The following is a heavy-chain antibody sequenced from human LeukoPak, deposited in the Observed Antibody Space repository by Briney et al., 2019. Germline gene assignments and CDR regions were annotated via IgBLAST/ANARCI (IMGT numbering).Heavy chain of an antibody. CDR2: IYTSGST. CDR1: GGSISSGSYY. D-gene: IGHD1-1*01. V-gene: IGHV4-61*02. J-gene: IGHJ4*02. Sequence: PSETLSLTCTVSGGSISSGSYYWSWIRQPAGKGLEWIGRIYTSGSTNYNPSLKSRVTISVDTSKNQFSLKLSSVTAADTAVYYCAREGYNWNDDLAGAFDYWGQGTLVTVSS. CDR3: AREGYNWNDDLAGAFDY.